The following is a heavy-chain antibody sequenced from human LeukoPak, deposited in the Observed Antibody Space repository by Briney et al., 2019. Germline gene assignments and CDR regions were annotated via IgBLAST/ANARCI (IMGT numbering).Heavy chain of an antibody. CDR3: ARHVGAAAGTYYFDY. D-gene: IGHD6-13*01. CDR1: GGSISSYY. J-gene: IGHJ4*02. V-gene: IGHV4-59*01. CDR2: IYYSGST. Sequence: SETLSLTCTVSGGSISSYYWSWIRQPPGKGLEWIGYIYYSGSTNYNPSLKSRVTISVDTSKSQFSLKLSSVTAADTAVYYCARHVGAAAGTYYFDYWGQGTLVTVSS.